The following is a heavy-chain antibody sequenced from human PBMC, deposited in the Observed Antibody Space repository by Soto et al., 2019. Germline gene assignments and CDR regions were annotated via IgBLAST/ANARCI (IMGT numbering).Heavy chain of an antibody. CDR2: IIPIFGTA. Sequence: ASVKVSCKASGGTFSSYAISWVRQAPGQGLEWMGGIIPIFGTANYAQKFQGRVTITADESTSTAYMELSSLRSEDTAVYYCARASGYYQNFDYCGQGNLVIVYS. CDR1: GGTFSSYA. CDR3: ARASGYYQNFDY. V-gene: IGHV1-69*13. J-gene: IGHJ4*02. D-gene: IGHD3-22*01.